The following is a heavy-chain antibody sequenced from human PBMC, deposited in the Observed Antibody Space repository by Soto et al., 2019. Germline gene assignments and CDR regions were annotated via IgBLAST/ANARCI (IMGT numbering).Heavy chain of an antibody. CDR2: MLYDGRNQ. D-gene: IGHD6-6*01. Sequence: QVQLVESGGGVVQPGTSLRLSCSASGFTLSGVDMHGVRQAAGKGLEWVAVMLYDGRNQYYADSVKRRFTVSRDSSKSTIYLQMNSLRTEDAAVYYCAKGGPYTSSSRSDCWGQGTLVTVSS. CDR3: AKGGPYTSSSRSDC. V-gene: IGHV3-30*18. J-gene: IGHJ4*02. CDR1: GFTLSGVD.